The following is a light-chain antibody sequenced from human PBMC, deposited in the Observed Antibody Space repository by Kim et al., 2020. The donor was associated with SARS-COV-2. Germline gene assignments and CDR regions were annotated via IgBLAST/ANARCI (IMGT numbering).Light chain of an antibody. J-gene: IGLJ2*01. CDR2: EDN. CDR1: SGSIASNY. Sequence: KTVTISCTGSSGSIASNYVQWYQQRPGGAPTTVIYEDNQRPSGVPDRFSGSIDSSSNSASLTISGLKTEDEADYYCQSYDSSNQGVFGGGTKVTVL. V-gene: IGLV6-57*02. CDR3: QSYDSSNQGV.